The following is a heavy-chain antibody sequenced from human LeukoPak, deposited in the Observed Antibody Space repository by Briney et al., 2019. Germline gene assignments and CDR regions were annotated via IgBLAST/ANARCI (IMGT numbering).Heavy chain of an antibody. CDR3: ARGNGYCSGGSCHNWLDP. V-gene: IGHV4-4*07. J-gene: IGHJ5*02. Sequence: SETLSLTCTVSGGSLSSYYWSWIRQPAGKGLEWIGCIYTSGSTNYNPSLKSRVTISVDTSKNQFSLKLSSVTAADTAVYYCARGNGYCSGGSCHNWLDPWGQGTLVTVSS. CDR1: GGSLSSYY. CDR2: IYTSGST. D-gene: IGHD2-15*01.